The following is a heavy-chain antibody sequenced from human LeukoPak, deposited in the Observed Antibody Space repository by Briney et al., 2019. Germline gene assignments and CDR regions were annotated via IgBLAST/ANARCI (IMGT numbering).Heavy chain of an antibody. CDR1: GFTFDDYA. V-gene: IGHV3-9*01. D-gene: IGHD6-6*01. CDR2: ISWNSGSI. Sequence: GRSLRLSCAASGFTFDDYAMHWVRQAPGEGLEWVSGISWNSGSIGYADSVKGRFTISRDNAKNSLYLQMNSLRAEDTALYYCAKSGSSSSDDAFDIWGQGTMVTVSS. J-gene: IGHJ3*02. CDR3: AKSGSSSSDDAFDI.